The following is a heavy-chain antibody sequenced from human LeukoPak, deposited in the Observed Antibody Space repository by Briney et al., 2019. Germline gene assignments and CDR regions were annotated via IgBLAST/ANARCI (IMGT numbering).Heavy chain of an antibody. CDR1: GGSISSYS. J-gene: IGHJ5*02. CDR3: ARDDYDSSAYSEAAWFDP. V-gene: IGHV4-30-4*01. CDR2: IYYSGST. Sequence: SETLSLTCTVSGGSISSYSWSWIRQPPGKGLEWIGYIYYSGSTSYNPSLKSRVDISVDTSRNQFSLKLSPVTAADTAVYYCARDDYDSSAYSEAAWFDPWGQGTLVTVSS. D-gene: IGHD3-22*01.